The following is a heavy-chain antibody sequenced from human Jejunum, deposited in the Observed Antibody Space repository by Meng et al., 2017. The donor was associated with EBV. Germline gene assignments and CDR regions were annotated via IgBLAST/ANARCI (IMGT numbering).Heavy chain of an antibody. CDR1: GGSITSTSYS. CDR3: ARLIVDPIDNWFDT. Sequence: QLPLQESGPGLVTPSEPLSPTCAVSGGSITSTSYSWGWIRQPPGKGLEWMGSFYYSGTIHYNPTLKSRITISLDTSKSQFSLKLSSVTAADTAIYYCARLIVDPIDNWFDTWGQGTLVTVSS. D-gene: IGHD2-8*01. V-gene: IGHV4-39*07. CDR2: FYYSGTI. J-gene: IGHJ5*02.